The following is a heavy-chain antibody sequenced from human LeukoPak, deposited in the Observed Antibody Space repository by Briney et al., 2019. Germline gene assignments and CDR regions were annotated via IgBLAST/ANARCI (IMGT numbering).Heavy chain of an antibody. CDR1: GFTFRSYA. Sequence: PGGSLRLSWAASGFTFRSYARHWVRQAPGKGLEWVAVISYDGSNKYYADSVKGRFTISRDNAKNSLYLQMNSLRAEDTAVYYCARLENYGSDTPGDYWGQGTLVTVSS. CDR3: ARLENYGSDTPGDY. V-gene: IGHV3-30*07. J-gene: IGHJ4*02. D-gene: IGHD3-10*01. CDR2: ISYDGSNK.